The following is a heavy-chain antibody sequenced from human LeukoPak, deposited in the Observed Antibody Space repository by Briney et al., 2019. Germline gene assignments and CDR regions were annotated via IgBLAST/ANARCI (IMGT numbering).Heavy chain of an antibody. CDR3: AKAKYCSSTSCYNFDY. Sequence: GGSLRLSCAASEFTLSSYWMHWVRQAPGKGLVWVSAISGSGGSTYYADSVKGRFTISRDNSKNTLYLQMNSLRAEDTAVYYCAKAKYCSSTSCYNFDYWGQGTLVTVSS. V-gene: IGHV3-23*01. J-gene: IGHJ4*02. D-gene: IGHD2-2*02. CDR2: ISGSGGST. CDR1: EFTLSSYW.